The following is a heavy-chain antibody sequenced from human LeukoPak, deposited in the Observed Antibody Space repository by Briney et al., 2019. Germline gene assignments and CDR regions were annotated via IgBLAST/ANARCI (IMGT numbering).Heavy chain of an antibody. J-gene: IGHJ6*02. CDR1: GGSISSGGYY. CDR2: IYYSGST. D-gene: IGHD3-22*01. Sequence: SQTLSLTCTVSGGSISSGGYYWSWIRQHPGKGLEWIGYIYYSGSTYYNPSLKSRVTISVDTSKNQFSLKLSSVTAADTAVYYCARVRTSRYYDSSGYYSHYYYYGMDVWGQGTTVTVSS. V-gene: IGHV4-31*03. CDR3: ARVRTSRYYDSSGYYSHYYYYGMDV.